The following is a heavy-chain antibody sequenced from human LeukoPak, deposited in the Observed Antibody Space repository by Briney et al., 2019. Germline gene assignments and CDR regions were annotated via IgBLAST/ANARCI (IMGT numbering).Heavy chain of an antibody. V-gene: IGHV4-38-2*02. Sequence: SETLSLTCTVSGYSISSAYYWGWIRQPPGKGLEWIGSIHQSGSTYYNPSLKSRLIISVDTSKNQFSLKLSSVTAADTAVYYCARWADVVPAAIRGFDYWGQGALVTVSS. CDR2: IHQSGST. CDR3: ARWADVVPAAIRGFDY. J-gene: IGHJ4*02. D-gene: IGHD2-2*02. CDR1: GYSISSAYY.